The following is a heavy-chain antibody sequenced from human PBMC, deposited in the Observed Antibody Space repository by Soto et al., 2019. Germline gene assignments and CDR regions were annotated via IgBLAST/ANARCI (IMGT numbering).Heavy chain of an antibody. CDR2: FSGSGGAT. D-gene: IGHD3-10*01. CDR1: GFTASNYA. V-gene: IGHV3-23*04. CDR3: AKAGGDY. Sequence: VQVVESGGGLVQPGGSLRLSCAASGFTASNYAMSWVRQAPGKGLEWVSGFSGSGGATFYADSVKGRFTISRDSSKNTIYLQMNRLRAEDTAVYYCAKAGGDYWGQGTLVTVSS. J-gene: IGHJ4*02.